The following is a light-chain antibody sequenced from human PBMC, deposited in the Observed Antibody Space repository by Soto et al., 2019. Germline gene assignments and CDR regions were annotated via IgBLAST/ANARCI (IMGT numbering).Light chain of an antibody. CDR2: GAS. CDR3: QQYDYWPWT. V-gene: IGKV3D-15*03. Sequence: TKSPGILSLSPGDGATLSCRASQTLSNFFLAWYQQKRRQAPRLLNYGASSSATSIPGRFNGSGSGTDFTLTISVLQSDDFALYCCQQYDYWPWTFGQGTKVDIK. J-gene: IGKJ1*01. CDR1: QTLSNFF.